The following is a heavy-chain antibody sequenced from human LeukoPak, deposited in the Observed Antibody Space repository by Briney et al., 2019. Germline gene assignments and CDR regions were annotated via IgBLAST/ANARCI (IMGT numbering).Heavy chain of an antibody. CDR1: GFPFSDYA. D-gene: IGHD3-10*01. CDR2: ISNDGRNQ. V-gene: IGHV3-30*04. Sequence: PGRSLRLSCAASGFPFSDYAMHWVRQPPGKGLEWVAVISNDGRNQYYADSVKGRFTVSRDNSENMLSLQMNSLSADDTAVFYCARGLLTKPIVRMTHGEGPNTEFDYWGLGTLITVSS. J-gene: IGHJ4*02. CDR3: ARGLLTKPIVRMTHGEGPNTEFDY.